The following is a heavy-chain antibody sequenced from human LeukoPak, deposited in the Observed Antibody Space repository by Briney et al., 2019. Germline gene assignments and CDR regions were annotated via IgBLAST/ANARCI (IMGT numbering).Heavy chain of an antibody. D-gene: IGHD1-7*01. CDR1: DGPFSGYY. V-gene: IGHV4-34*01. Sequence: SETLSLTCAVHDGPFSGYYWSWIRQPPGKGLEWIGEICQRGSPNYNPSLKSRVTISINTSKKQFSVELSSVTAADTAVYYCAALSGYNWNYVSFDYWGQGTLVTVSS. CDR3: AALSGYNWNYVSFDY. J-gene: IGHJ4*02. CDR2: ICQRGSP.